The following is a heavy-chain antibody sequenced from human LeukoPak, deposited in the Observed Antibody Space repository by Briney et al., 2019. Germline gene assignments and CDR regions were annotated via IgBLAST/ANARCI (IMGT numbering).Heavy chain of an antibody. J-gene: IGHJ6*03. CDR2: TNHSGST. V-gene: IGHV4-34*01. CDR3: ARDSPYYYGSGSATYYMDV. CDR1: GGSFSGYY. D-gene: IGHD3-10*01. Sequence: SETLSLTCAVYGGSFSGYYWSWIRQPPGKGLEWIGETNHSGSTNYNPSLKSRVTISVDTSKNQFSLKLSSVTAADTAVYYCARDSPYYYGSGSATYYMDVWGKGTTVTISS.